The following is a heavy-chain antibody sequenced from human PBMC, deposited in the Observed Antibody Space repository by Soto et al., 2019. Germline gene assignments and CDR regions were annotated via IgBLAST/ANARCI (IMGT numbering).Heavy chain of an antibody. D-gene: IGHD2-2*01. Sequence: SVKVSCKASGGTFSSYAISWVRQAPGQGLEWMGGIIPIFGTANYAQRFQGRVTITADESTSTAYMELSSLRSEDTAVYYCARPRGAEDAYQHPDAFDIWGQGTMVTVSS. CDR1: GGTFSSYA. V-gene: IGHV1-69*13. CDR3: ARPRGAEDAYQHPDAFDI. CDR2: IIPIFGTA. J-gene: IGHJ3*02.